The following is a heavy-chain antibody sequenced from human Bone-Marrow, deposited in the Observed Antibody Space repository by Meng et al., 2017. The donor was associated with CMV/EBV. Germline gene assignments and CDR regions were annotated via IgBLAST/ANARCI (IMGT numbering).Heavy chain of an antibody. CDR3: AKHVTGGGVILLCGMDV. D-gene: IGHD3-16*01. CDR2: IYSAGSST. CDR1: GFTFSTYA. V-gene: IGHV3-23*03. Sequence: GESLKISCAASGFTFSTYAMSWVRQAPGKGLEWVSVIYSAGSSTYYADSVKGRFTISRDNSKNTLYLQMNSLRAEDTAVYYCAKHVTGGGVILLCGMDVWGQGTMVTVSS. J-gene: IGHJ6*02.